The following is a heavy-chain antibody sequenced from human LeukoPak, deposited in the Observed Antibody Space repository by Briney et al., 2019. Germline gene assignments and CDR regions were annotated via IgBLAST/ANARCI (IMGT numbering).Heavy chain of an antibody. D-gene: IGHD3-16*01. CDR3: ARHYGP. J-gene: IGHJ4*02. V-gene: IGHV4-30-4*01. CDR1: GGSISSADCY. Sequence: SQTLSLTCTVSGGSISSADCYWSWIRQSPGTGLEWIGYIYFSGRTYHNPSLESRVTIFVDTSKNQFSLKLNSVTATDTAVYYCARHYGPWGQGTLVTVSS. CDR2: IYFSGRT.